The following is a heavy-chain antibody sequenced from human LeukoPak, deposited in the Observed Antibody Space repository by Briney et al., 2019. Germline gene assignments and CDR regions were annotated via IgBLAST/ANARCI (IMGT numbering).Heavy chain of an antibody. CDR1: GFTVSSNY. CDR3: ARDNYDSSGYYPRAFDY. CDR2: FYAGGST. D-gene: IGHD3-22*01. J-gene: IGHJ4*02. V-gene: IGHV3-66*01. Sequence: GGSLRLSCAVSGFTVSSNYMNWVRQAPGKGLEWVSVFYAGGSTYYADSVKGRFTISRDNSKNTLFLHMDTLRAEDTAVYYCARDNYDSSGYYPRAFDYWGQGTLVTVSS.